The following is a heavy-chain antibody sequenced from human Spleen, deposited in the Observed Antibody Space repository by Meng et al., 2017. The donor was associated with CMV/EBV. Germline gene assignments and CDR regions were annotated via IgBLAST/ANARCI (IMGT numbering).Heavy chain of an antibody. J-gene: IGHJ5*02. V-gene: IGHV1-18*01. CDR3: ARDLGSSGWFDP. CDR2: VSDYNGNT. Sequence: QVLLWRSGTEVRKPAASVKVSCNASGYTFTSYGISWVRQAPGQGLEWMGWVSDYNGNTNYAQKLKGRVTMTTDTSTSTAYMELRSLRSDDTAVYYCARDLGSSGWFDPWGQGTLVTVSS. D-gene: IGHD2-2*01. CDR1: GYTFTSYG.